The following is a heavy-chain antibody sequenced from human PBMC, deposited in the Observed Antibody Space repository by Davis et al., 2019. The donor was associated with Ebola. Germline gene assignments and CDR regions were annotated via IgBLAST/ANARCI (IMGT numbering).Heavy chain of an antibody. Sequence: SETLSLTCAVYGGSFSGYYWSRIRQPQGKGLEWIGEINHSGSTNYNPSLKSRVTISVDTSKNQFSLKLSSVTAADTAVYYCARGPTVNGLDYWGQGTLVTVSS. D-gene: IGHD4-11*01. CDR1: GGSFSGYY. J-gene: IGHJ4*02. CDR3: ARGPTVNGLDY. CDR2: INHSGST. V-gene: IGHV4-34*01.